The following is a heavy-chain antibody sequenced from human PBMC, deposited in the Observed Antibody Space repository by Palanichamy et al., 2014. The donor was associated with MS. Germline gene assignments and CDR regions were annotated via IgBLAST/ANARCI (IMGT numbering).Heavy chain of an antibody. D-gene: IGHD7-27*01. CDR3: TRGPPNWGYDY. Sequence: QLVQSGAEVKKPGASVKVSCKASGYTFITYDINWVRQATGQGLEWMGWMNPNSGNTGYAQKFQGRVTMTRNTSISTAYMELSSLKSDDTAVYYCTRGPPNWGYDYWGQGTLVTVSS. CDR1: GYTFITYD. J-gene: IGHJ4*02. V-gene: IGHV1-8*01. CDR2: MNPNSGNT.